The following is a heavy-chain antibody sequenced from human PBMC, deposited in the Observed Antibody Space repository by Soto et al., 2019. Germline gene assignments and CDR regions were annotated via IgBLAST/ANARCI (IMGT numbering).Heavy chain of an antibody. D-gene: IGHD4-17*01. Sequence: QVQLVQSGAEVKKPGASVKVSCKASGYIFTSYDINWVRQATGQGLEWMGWMNPNSGNTGYAQKFQGRVTMTRNTSISTAYMELSSLRSEDTAVYYCARGYWVTTVSRMYNWFDPWGQGTLVTVSS. CDR1: GYIFTSYD. CDR3: ARGYWVTTVSRMYNWFDP. J-gene: IGHJ5*02. V-gene: IGHV1-8*01. CDR2: MNPNSGNT.